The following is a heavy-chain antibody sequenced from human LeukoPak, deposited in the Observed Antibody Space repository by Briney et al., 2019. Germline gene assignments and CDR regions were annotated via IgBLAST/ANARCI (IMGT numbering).Heavy chain of an antibody. CDR2: INHSGST. CDR1: GGSFSGYY. V-gene: IGHV4-34*01. CDR3: ARGRWSDY. J-gene: IGHJ4*02. Sequence: SETLSLTCAVYGGSFSGYYWSWIRQPPGKGLEWIGEINHSGSTNYNPSLKSRVTISVDTSKNQFSLKLSSVTAADTAVYYCARGRWSDYWGQGTLVTVSS. D-gene: IGHD1-1*01.